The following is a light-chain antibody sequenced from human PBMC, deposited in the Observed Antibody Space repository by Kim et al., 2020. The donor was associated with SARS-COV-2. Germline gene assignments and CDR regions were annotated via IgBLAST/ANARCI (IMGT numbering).Light chain of an antibody. V-gene: IGKV1-33*01. CDR1: QDISNY. CDR3: QQYDNLPPYT. J-gene: IGKJ2*01. CDR2: DAS. Sequence: DILMTQSPSSLSASVGDRVTITCQASQDISNYLNWYQQKPGKAPKLLIYDASNLETGVPSRFSGSGSGTDFTFTISSLQPEDIATYYCQQYDNLPPYTFGQGTKLEI.